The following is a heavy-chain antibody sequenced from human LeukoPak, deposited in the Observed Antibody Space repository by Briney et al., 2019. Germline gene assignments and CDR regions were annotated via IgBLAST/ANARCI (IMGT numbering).Heavy chain of an antibody. J-gene: IGHJ4*02. V-gene: IGHV3-23*01. Sequence: GGSLRLSCAASGFTFSTYAMSWVRQAPGKGLEWVSGISGSGGSTYYADSVKGRFTISRDNSKNTLYLQMSSLRADDTAVYFCARDYSSGYWGQGTLVTVSS. CDR3: ARDYSSGY. D-gene: IGHD4-11*01. CDR2: ISGSGGST. CDR1: GFTFSTYA.